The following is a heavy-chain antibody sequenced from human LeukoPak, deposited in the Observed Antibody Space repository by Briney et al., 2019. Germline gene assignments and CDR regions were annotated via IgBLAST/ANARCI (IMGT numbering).Heavy chain of an antibody. Sequence: SVKVSCKASGGTFSSYAISWVRQAPGQGLEWMGRIIPILGIANYAQKFQGRVTITADKSTSTAYMELSSLRSEDTAVYYCARDGNDYYGMDVWGQGTTVTVSS. CDR1: GGTFSSYA. V-gene: IGHV1-69*04. J-gene: IGHJ6*02. D-gene: IGHD1-1*01. CDR3: ARDGNDYYGMDV. CDR2: IIPILGIA.